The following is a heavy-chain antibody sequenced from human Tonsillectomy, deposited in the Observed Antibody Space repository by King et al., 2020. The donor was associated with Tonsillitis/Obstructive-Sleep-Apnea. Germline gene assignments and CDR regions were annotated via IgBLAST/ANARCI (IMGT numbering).Heavy chain of an antibody. Sequence: LQLQESGPGLVKPSETLSLTCTVSGGSISGSSYYWGWIRQPPGKGLEWVGSIYYSGSTYYNPSLKSRVTISVDTSKNQFSRKLSSVTAADTAVYYWARHKGGSYSYYFDYWGQGTLVTVSS. D-gene: IGHD1-26*01. J-gene: IGHJ4*02. CDR2: IYYSGST. CDR1: GGSISGSSYY. V-gene: IGHV4-39*01. CDR3: ARHKGGSYSYYFDY.